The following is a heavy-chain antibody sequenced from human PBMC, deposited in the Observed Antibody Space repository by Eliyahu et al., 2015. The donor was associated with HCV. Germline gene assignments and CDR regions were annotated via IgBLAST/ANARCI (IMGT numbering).Heavy chain of an antibody. V-gene: IGHV3-11*06. D-gene: IGHD5-24*01. CDR2: ISSSSSYT. CDR3: ARDGYNPRDAFDI. CDR1: GFTFSDYY. J-gene: IGHJ3*02. Sequence: QVQLVESGGGLVKPGGSLRLSCAASGFTFSDYYMSWIRQAPGKGLGWVSYISSSSSYTNYADSVKGRFTISRDNAKNSLYLQMNSLRAEDTAVYYCARDGYNPRDAFDIWGQGTMVTVSS.